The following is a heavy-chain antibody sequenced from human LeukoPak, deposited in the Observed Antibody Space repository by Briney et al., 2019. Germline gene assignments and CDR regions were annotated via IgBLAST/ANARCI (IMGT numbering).Heavy chain of an antibody. CDR1: GGSFSGYY. CDR2: INHSGST. CDR3: ARGRNVLRGVPAALTWFDP. Sequence: SETLSLTCAVYGGSFSGYYWSWIRQPPGKGLEWIGEINHSGSTNYNPSLKSRVTISVDTSKNQFSLKLSSVTAADTTVYYCARGRNVLRGVPAALTWFDPWGQGTLVTVSS. J-gene: IGHJ5*02. D-gene: IGHD2-2*01. V-gene: IGHV4-34*01.